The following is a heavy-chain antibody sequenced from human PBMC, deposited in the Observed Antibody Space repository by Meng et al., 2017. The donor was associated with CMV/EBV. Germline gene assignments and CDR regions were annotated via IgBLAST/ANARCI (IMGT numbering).Heavy chain of an antibody. CDR1: GGSISSSSYD. Sequence: QPPLQESGPGLGKPSETLSFTCTCSGGSISSSSYDWGWIRQPPGKGLEWIGSIYYSGSTYYNPSLKSRVTISVDTSKNQFSLKLSSVTAADTAVYYCARAIVLMVYAENWFDPWGQGTLVTVSS. J-gene: IGHJ5*02. CDR3: ARAIVLMVYAENWFDP. CDR2: IYYSGST. D-gene: IGHD2-8*01. V-gene: IGHV4-39*07.